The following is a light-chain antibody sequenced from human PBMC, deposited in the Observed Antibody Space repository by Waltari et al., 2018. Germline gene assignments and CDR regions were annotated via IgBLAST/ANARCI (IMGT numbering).Light chain of an antibody. Sequence: EIVLTQSPGTLSLSPGGRATLSCRTSQRVSRALAWYQQKPGQAPRLLIYGIFNRATGIPDRFSGSGSGTDFSLTISRLEPEDFAVYYCQHYVMLPVTFGQGTRVEVK. V-gene: IGKV3-20*01. CDR3: QHYVMLPVT. J-gene: IGKJ1*01. CDR1: QRVSRA. CDR2: GIF.